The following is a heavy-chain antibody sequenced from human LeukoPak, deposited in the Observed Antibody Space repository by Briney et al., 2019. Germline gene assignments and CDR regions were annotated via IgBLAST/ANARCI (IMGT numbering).Heavy chain of an antibody. V-gene: IGHV3-23*01. CDR2: ISGSGGST. D-gene: IGHD6-13*01. Sequence: GGSLRLSCAASGFTLSSYAMSGVGQAPGKGREGVSAISGSGGSTYYADPVKGRFTISRDNSKNTMYLQMNSLRAEDTAVYYCAKERTRIAAAARYFDYWGQGTLVTVSS. CDR3: AKERTRIAAAARYFDY. J-gene: IGHJ4*02. CDR1: GFTLSSYA.